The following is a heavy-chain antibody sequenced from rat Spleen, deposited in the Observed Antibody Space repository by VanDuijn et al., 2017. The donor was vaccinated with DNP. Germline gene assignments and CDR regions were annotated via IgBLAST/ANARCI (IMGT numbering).Heavy chain of an antibody. CDR2: ISYDGGST. Sequence: EVQLVESGGGLVQPGRSLKLSCAASGFTFSDYYMAWVRQAPTKDLEWVASISYDGGSTYYGASVKGRFTISRDNAKSTLYLQMDSLRSEDTATYYCTTQIRPGAMDAWGQGTSVTVSS. CDR1: GFTFSDYY. D-gene: IGHD4-3*01. V-gene: IGHV5-20*01. CDR3: TTQIRPGAMDA. J-gene: IGHJ4*01.